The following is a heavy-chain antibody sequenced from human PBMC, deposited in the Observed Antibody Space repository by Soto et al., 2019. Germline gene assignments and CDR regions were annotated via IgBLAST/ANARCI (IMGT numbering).Heavy chain of an antibody. D-gene: IGHD3-10*01. V-gene: IGHV5-51*01. CDR1: WQIFNNHW. CDR2: IFTRDSET. J-gene: IGHJ5*02. Sequence: GESLKISCKGHWQIFNNHWIGWVRQTPGKGLEWMGLIFTRDSETKTSPSFQGHVSFSVDNSINTVYLQWNSLKTADTGMYFCARGYYDSGHGYDLWGQGTQVTLSS. CDR3: ARGYYDSGHGYDL.